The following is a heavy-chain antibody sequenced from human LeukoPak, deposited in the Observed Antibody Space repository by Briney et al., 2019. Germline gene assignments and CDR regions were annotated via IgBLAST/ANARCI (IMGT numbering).Heavy chain of an antibody. V-gene: IGHV3-23*01. CDR1: GFTFSSYA. D-gene: IGHD2-21*02. CDR2: ISGSGGST. Sequence: PGGSLRLSCAASGFTFSSYAMSWVRQAPGKGLEWVSAISGSGGSTYYADSVKGRFTISRDNSKNTLYLQMNSLRAEDTAVYYCAKDLAYCGGDCYSAYYYYGMDVWGQGTTVTVSS. J-gene: IGHJ6*02. CDR3: AKDLAYCGGDCYSAYYYYGMDV.